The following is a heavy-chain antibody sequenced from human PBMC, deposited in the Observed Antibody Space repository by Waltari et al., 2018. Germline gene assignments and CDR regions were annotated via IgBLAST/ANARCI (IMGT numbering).Heavy chain of an antibody. V-gene: IGHV3-43D*04. CDR1: GFTFDNYA. D-gene: IGHD3-16*01. CDR2: INWEGGVT. Sequence: EVQLVESGGVVVQPGGSLRLSCAASGFTFDNYAMHWVRQARGKGRGLVSRINWEGGVTYDLASVKGRFTSSRDNSKHSLYLQMNSLRVEDTALYYCTMDMGERAAFEHWGQGTLVTVSS. CDR3: TMDMGERAAFEH. J-gene: IGHJ4*02.